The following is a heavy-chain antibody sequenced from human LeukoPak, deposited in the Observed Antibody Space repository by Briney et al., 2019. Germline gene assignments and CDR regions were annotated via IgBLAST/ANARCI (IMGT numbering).Heavy chain of an antibody. V-gene: IGHV3-30*18. CDR1: RFTFSDYG. J-gene: IGHJ5*02. D-gene: IGHD6-13*01. Sequence: GGSLRLSCAASRFTFSDYGLQWVCQAPGKGLEWVALISTDGSDKDYADSVEGRFTLSRDNSKNTLYLQMNSLRVEDTAVYYCAKDGTSSWFGEATWGQGSLVTVSS. CDR3: AKDGTSSWFGEAT. CDR2: ISTDGSDK.